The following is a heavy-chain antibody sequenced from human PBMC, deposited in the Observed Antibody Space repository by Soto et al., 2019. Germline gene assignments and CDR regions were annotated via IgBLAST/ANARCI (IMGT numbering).Heavy chain of an antibody. CDR2: INPNSGGT. CDR1: GYTFTGYY. J-gene: IGHJ3*02. D-gene: IGHD5-12*01. CDR3: ARASNVDIVATIRGAFDI. V-gene: IGHV1-2*04. Sequence: ASVKVSCKASGYTFTGYYMQWARQAPGQGLEWMGWINPNSGGTNYAQKFQGWVTMTRDTSISTAYMELSRLRSDDTAVYYCARASNVDIVATIRGAFDIWGQGTMVTVSS.